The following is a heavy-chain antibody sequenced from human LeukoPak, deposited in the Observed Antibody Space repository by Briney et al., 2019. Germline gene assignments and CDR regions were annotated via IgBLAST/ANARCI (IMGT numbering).Heavy chain of an antibody. J-gene: IGHJ4*02. CDR2: IYYSGST. CDR1: GGSISSSSYY. Sequence: SETLSLTCTVSGGSISSSSYYWGWIRQPPGKGLEWIGSIYYSGSTYYNPSPKSRVTISVDTSKNQFSLKLSSVTAADTAVYYCARQAIFGVAPFGFDYWGQGTLVTVSS. CDR3: ARQAIFGVAPFGFDY. V-gene: IGHV4-39*01. D-gene: IGHD3-3*01.